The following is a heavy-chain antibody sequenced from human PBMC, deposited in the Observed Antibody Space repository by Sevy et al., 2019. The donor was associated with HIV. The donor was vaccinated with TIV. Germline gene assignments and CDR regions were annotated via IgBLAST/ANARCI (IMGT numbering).Heavy chain of an antibody. Sequence: ASVKVSCKTSGYTFTNYGITWVRQAPGQGLEWMGWISGFDGNTRYTEKFQGRVTMTTETSMSTIYMELRSLRSDDTAVYYYYGMDVWGQGTTVTVSS. J-gene: IGHJ6*02. CDR3: YGMDV. CDR2: ISGFDGNT. V-gene: IGHV1-18*01. CDR1: GYTFTNYG.